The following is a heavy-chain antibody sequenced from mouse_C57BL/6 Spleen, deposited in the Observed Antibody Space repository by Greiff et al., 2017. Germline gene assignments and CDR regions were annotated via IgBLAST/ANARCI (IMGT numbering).Heavy chain of an antibody. CDR2: IDPSDSYT. Sequence: VQLQQSGAELVMPGASVKLSCKASGYTFTSYWMHWVKQRPGQGLAWIGEIDPSDSYTNYNQKFKGKSTLTVDKSSSTAYMQLSSLTSEDSAVYYCARFLHWYFDVWGTGTTVTVSS. V-gene: IGHV1-69*01. CDR1: GYTFTSYW. J-gene: IGHJ1*03. CDR3: ARFLHWYFDV.